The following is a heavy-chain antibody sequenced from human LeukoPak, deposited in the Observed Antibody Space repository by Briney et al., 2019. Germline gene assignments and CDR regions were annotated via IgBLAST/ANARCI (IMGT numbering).Heavy chain of an antibody. CDR1: GYTFTGYY. J-gene: IGHJ6*04. D-gene: IGHD3-10*01. V-gene: IGHV1-2*04. Sequence: GASVKVSCKASGYTFTGYYMHWVRQAPGQGLEWMGWINPNSGGTNYAQKFQGWVTMTRDTSISTAYMELSRLRSDDTAVYYCARGAMVRGVIYYGMDVWGKGTTVTVSS. CDR3: ARGAMVRGVIYYGMDV. CDR2: INPNSGGT.